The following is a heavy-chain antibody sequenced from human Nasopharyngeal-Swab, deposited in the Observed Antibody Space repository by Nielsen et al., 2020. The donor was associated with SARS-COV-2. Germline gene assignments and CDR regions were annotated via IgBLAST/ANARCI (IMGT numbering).Heavy chain of an antibody. D-gene: IGHD6-13*01. V-gene: IGHV5-51*01. CDR3: ARRYSSSWYGDYYYGMDV. Sequence: GASLKISCKGSGYRFSSYWIGWVRPMRGKGLEWMWIIYPGDSDTRYSPSFQGQVTISADKSISTAYLQWSSLKASDSAMYYWARRYSSSWYGDYYYGMDVWGQGTTVTVSS. CDR1: GYRFSSYW. J-gene: IGHJ6*02. CDR2: IYPGDSDT.